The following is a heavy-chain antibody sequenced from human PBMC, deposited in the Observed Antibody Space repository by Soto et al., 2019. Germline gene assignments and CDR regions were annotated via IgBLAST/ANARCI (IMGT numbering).Heavy chain of an antibody. CDR1: GFTFSTYE. CDR3: ARSGAVAGNDY. J-gene: IGHJ4*02. D-gene: IGHD6-19*01. CDR2: ISSSGNTI. V-gene: IGHV3-48*03. Sequence: GGSLRLSCAASGFTFSTYEMNWVRQAPGKGLEWVSYISSSGNTIFYADSVKGRFTISRDNAKNSLYLQINSLRAEDTAVYYCARSGAVAGNDYWGQGTLVTVSS.